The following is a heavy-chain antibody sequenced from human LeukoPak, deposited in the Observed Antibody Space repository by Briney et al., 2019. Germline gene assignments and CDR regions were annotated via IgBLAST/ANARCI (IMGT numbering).Heavy chain of an antibody. CDR3: AGLAGDPLSYYYGLDV. Sequence: GGSLRLSCAASGFTFSNYNMNWVRQAPGKGLEWVSYISSSSTIYYADSVKGRFTISRDNAKNSLYLQMNSLRDEDTAVYYCAGLAGDPLSYYYGLDVWGQGTTVTVSS. D-gene: IGHD7-27*01. V-gene: IGHV3-48*02. J-gene: IGHJ6*02. CDR2: ISSSSTI. CDR1: GFTFSNYN.